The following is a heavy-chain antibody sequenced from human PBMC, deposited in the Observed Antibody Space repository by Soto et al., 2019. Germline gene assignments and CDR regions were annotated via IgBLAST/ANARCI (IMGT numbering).Heavy chain of an antibody. Sequence: QVQLQESGPGLVRPSGTVSLTCAVSGLSISSDNWWSWVRQPPGKGLEWIGEIHHSGSTNYNPSLKGRVTMSVVPSKDLFSLTLNSVTAADTAFYYCARDQGSHPGDWGQGTLVSVSS. D-gene: IGHD6-13*01. J-gene: IGHJ4*02. V-gene: IGHV4-4*02. CDR1: GLSISSDNW. CDR3: ARDQGSHPGD. CDR2: IHHSGST.